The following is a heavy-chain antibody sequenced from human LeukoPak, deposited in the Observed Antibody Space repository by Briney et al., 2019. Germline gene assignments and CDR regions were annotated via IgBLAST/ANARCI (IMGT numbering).Heavy chain of an antibody. Sequence: SVKVSCKASGGTFSSYAISWVRQAPEQGLEWMGGIIPIFGTANYAQKFQGRVTITADESTSTAYMELSSLRSEDTAVYYCARGFEGEIQMNWFDPWGQGTLVTVSS. CDR2: IIPIFGTA. CDR3: ARGFEGEIQMNWFDP. J-gene: IGHJ5*02. V-gene: IGHV1-69*13. D-gene: IGHD5-18*01. CDR1: GGTFSSYA.